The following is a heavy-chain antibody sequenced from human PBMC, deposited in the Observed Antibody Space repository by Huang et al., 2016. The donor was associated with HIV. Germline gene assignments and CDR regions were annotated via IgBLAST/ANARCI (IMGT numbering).Heavy chain of an antibody. Sequence: QVQLEQSGPAVRKPGSSVKVSCQASGGSFSDQILSWVRQAPGQRFEWMGGIVPRFCAPAYAQEFKGRVTMTADESTATIYMELNSLTSEDTAVYYCAMSLRYQYDSRSYWGRYFDYWGQGTLVTVSS. CDR3: AMSLRYQYDSRSYWGRYFDY. CDR1: GGSFSDQI. CDR2: IVPRFCAP. D-gene: IGHD3-16*01. J-gene: IGHJ4*02. V-gene: IGHV1-69*01.